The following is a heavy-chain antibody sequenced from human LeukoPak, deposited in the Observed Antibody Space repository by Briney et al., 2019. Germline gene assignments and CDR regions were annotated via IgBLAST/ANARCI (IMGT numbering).Heavy chain of an antibody. CDR1: GYTLTELS. V-gene: IGHV1-24*01. D-gene: IGHD3-3*01. CDR3: ASWPFDFWSGYQFDY. J-gene: IGHJ4*02. CDR2: FDPEDGET. Sequence: ASVKVSCKVSGYTLTELSMHWVRQAPGKGLEWMGGFDPEDGETIYAQKFQGRDTMTEDTSTDTAYMELSSLRSEDTAVYYCASWPFDFWSGYQFDYWGQGTLVTVSS.